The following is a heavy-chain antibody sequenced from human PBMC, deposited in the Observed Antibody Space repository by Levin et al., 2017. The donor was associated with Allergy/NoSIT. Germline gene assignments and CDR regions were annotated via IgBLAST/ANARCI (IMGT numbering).Heavy chain of an antibody. Sequence: RPGGSLRLSCAASGFTVDDYAMHWVRQAPGKGLEWVSGISWNSGSIGYADSVKGRFTISRDNAKNSLYLQMNSLRAEDTALYYCAKDMGYSSWYYFDYWGQGTLVTVSS. J-gene: IGHJ4*02. D-gene: IGHD6-13*01. CDR3: AKDMGYSSWYYFDY. CDR2: ISWNSGSI. V-gene: IGHV3-9*01. CDR1: GFTVDDYA.